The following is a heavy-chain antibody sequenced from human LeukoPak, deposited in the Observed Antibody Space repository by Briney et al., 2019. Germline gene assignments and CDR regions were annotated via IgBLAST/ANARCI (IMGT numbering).Heavy chain of an antibody. V-gene: IGHV3-30-3*01. CDR3: ASGRRDRLGPHAFDI. Sequence: GGSLRLSCAASGFTFSSYAMHWVRQAPGKGLEWVAVISYDGSNKYYADSVKGRFTISRDNSKNTLYLQMNSLRAEDTAVYYCASGRRDRLGPHAFDIWGQGTMVTVSS. CDR1: GFTFSSYA. CDR2: ISYDGSNK. J-gene: IGHJ3*02. D-gene: IGHD3-22*01.